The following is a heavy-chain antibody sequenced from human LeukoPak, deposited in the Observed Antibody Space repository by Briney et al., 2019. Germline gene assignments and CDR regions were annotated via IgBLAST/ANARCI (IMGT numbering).Heavy chain of an antibody. CDR2: VYYSGST. CDR1: GGSISSGDYY. J-gene: IGHJ4*02. V-gene: IGHV4-30-4*01. CDR3: ARARSLQWLLPRMFDY. Sequence: SQTLSLTCTVSGGSISSGDYYWSWIRQPPGKGLEWMGDVYYSGSTYYNPSLKSRVTISVETSKNQFSLKLSSVTAADTAVYYCARARSLQWLLPRMFDYWGQGTLITVSS. D-gene: IGHD3-22*01.